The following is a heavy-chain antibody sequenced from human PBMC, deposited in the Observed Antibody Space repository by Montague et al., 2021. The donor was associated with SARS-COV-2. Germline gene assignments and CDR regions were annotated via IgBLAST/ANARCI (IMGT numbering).Heavy chain of an antibody. Sequence: SETLSLTCAVYVRSCIVYYWRRSGQPPAEVLERWGEISHRGSANYNPSLKSRVTISVDTSKNQFSLKLSSVTAADTAVYYCARGYDYVWGSYRYLHWFDPWGQGTLVTVYS. V-gene: IGHV4-34*01. CDR1: VRSCIVYY. D-gene: IGHD3-16*02. CDR2: ISHRGSA. CDR3: ARGYDYVWGSYRYLHWFDP. J-gene: IGHJ5*02.